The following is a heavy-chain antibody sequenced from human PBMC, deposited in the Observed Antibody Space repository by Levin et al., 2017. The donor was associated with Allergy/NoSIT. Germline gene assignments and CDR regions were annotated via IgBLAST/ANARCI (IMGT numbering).Heavy chain of an antibody. J-gene: IGHJ4*02. CDR1: GFTFNDYA. D-gene: IGHD6-13*01. CDR3: AKGSRRGWSSSWFDY. Sequence: SLKISCAASGFTFNDYAMHWVRQAPGKGLEWVSGITWNSGNIGYADSVKGRFTISRDNAKNSLYLQMNSLRAEDTALYYCAKGSRRGWSSSWFDYWGQGTLVTVSS. CDR2: ITWNSGNI. V-gene: IGHV3-9*01.